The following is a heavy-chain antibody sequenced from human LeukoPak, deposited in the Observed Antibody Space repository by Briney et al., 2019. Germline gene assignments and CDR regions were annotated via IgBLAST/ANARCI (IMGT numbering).Heavy chain of an antibody. CDR1: GGSITTYY. CDR3: ARHDDIGIFRNGLDV. Sequence: SETLSLTYTVSGGSITTYYWSWIRQPPGKGLEWIGYIYYSRGTMYNPSLKSRVTMSIDTSKRQLSLKVNSVTAADTAVYYCARHDDIGIFRNGLDVWGQGTTVTVSS. J-gene: IGHJ6*02. V-gene: IGHV4-59*08. D-gene: IGHD1-1*01. CDR2: IYYSRGT.